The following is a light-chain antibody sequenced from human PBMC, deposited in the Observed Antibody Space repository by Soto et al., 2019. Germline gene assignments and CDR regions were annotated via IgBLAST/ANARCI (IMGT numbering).Light chain of an antibody. V-gene: IGLV2-14*01. CDR2: EVS. CDR3: SSYTSSDTLV. CDR1: SSGVGGYNS. J-gene: IGLJ1*01. Sequence: QSVLTQPASVSGSPGLSITISCTGTSSGVGGYNSVSWYQQHPGKAPKLLIHEVSDRPSGVSSRFSGSKSGNTASLTISGLQAEDEADYYCSSYTSSDTLVFGTGTKVT.